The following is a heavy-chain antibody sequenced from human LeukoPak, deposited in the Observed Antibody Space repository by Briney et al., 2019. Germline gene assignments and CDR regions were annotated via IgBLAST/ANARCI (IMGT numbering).Heavy chain of an antibody. D-gene: IGHD5-18*01. CDR3: ARYSYGIDY. Sequence: SETLSLTCTVSGHSIINSFYWGWIRQPPGKGLEWNGSIYHTGSTYYNPSLKSRLTISVDTSKNQSSLKVKSVTAADTAVYYCARYSYGIDYWGQGTLVTVSS. V-gene: IGHV4-38-2*02. CDR1: GHSIINSFY. J-gene: IGHJ4*02. CDR2: IYHTGST.